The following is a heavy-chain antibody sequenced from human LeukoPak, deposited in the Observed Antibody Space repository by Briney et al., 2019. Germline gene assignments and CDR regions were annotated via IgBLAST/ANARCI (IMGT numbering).Heavy chain of an antibody. CDR3: AELGITMIGGV. V-gene: IGHV3-20*04. CDR1: GFTFDDYG. J-gene: IGHJ6*04. CDR2: ISGSGAKT. Sequence: GGSLRLSCAASGFTFDDYGMSWVRQAPGKGLEWASAISGSGAKTYYADFVKGRFTISRDNAKNSLYLQMNSLRAEDTAVYYCAELGITMIGGVWGKGTTVTISS. D-gene: IGHD3-10*02.